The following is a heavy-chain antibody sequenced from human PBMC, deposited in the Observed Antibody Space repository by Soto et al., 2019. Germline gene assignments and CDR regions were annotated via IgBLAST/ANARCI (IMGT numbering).Heavy chain of an antibody. Sequence: PGGSLRLSCSVSGFTFSSFPMSWVRQAPGKGLEWVSAISGTGGSTYYADSVKGRFTISRDNSKNTLFMQMNSLRADDTAVYFCARLEGIPAAIRAFDYWGQGTLVTVSS. J-gene: IGHJ4*02. V-gene: IGHV3-23*01. CDR3: ARLEGIPAAIRAFDY. CDR2: ISGTGGST. CDR1: GFTFSSFP. D-gene: IGHD2-2*02.